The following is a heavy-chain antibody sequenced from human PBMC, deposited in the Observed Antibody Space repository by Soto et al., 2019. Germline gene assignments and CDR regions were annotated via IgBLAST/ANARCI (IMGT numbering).Heavy chain of an antibody. CDR2: INTEGSST. D-gene: IGHD6-13*01. Sequence: EVQLVESGGGLVQPGGSLRLSCAASGFTFSNYWMHWVRQPPGKGLLWVSRINTEGSSTNYAGSVEGRFTVSRDNAKNRGYLQMNSLRDDDTAEYYCVRGPSGWYGSDDWGQGTLVTVSS. CDR3: VRGPSGWYGSDD. V-gene: IGHV3-74*01. J-gene: IGHJ4*02. CDR1: GFTFSNYW.